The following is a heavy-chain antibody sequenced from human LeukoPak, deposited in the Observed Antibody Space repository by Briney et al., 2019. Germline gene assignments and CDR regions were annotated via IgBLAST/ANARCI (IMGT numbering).Heavy chain of an antibody. V-gene: IGHV3-21*01. D-gene: IGHD6-19*01. CDR2: ISSNSSYI. CDR3: ARDPRGALIAVAGYDY. J-gene: IGHJ4*02. Sequence: PGGSLRLSCAASGFTFSSYSMNWVRQAPGKGLGWVSSISSNSSYIYYADSVKGRSTISRDNAKNSLYLQMNSLRAEDTAVYYCARDPRGALIAVAGYDYWGQGTLVTVSS. CDR1: GFTFSSYS.